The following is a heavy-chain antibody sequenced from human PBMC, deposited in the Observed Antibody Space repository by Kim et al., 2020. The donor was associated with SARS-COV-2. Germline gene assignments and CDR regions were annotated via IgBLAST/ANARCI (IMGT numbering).Heavy chain of an antibody. CDR2: ISSSSSYT. D-gene: IGHD4-17*01. CDR3: ARDRGDYGGTEGYDYGMDV. CDR1: GFTFSDYY. V-gene: IGHV3-11*05. Sequence: GGSLRLSCAASGFTFSDYYMSWIRQAPGKGLEWVSYISSSSSYTNYADSVKGRFTISRDNAKNSLYLQMNSLRAEDTAVYYCARDRGDYGGTEGYDYGMDVWGQGTTVSVS. J-gene: IGHJ6*02.